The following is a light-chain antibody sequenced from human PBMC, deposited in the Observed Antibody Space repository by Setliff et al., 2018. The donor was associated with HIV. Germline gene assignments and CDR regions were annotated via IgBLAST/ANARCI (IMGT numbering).Light chain of an antibody. J-gene: IGLJ1*01. CDR2: EVN. CDR1: NSDVGGYNY. V-gene: IGLV2-8*01. Sequence: QSALTQPASVSGSPGQSITISCTGTNSDVGGYNYVSWYQQHPGKAPKLMIYEVNKRPSGVPDRFSGSKSGNTASLTVSGLQAEDEADYFCSSYAGSNTLIYVFGPGTKVTVL. CDR3: SSYAGSNTLIYV.